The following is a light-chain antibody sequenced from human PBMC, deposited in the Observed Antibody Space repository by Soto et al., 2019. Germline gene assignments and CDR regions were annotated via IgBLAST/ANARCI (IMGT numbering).Light chain of an antibody. CDR2: ASS. V-gene: IGKV1-12*01. CDR1: QDILSW. J-gene: IGKJ3*01. CDR3: QQPNSFPIT. Sequence: DIQMTQSPSSVSASVGDRVTITCRASQDILSWLAWYQQKPGEAPRLLIYASSNLQSGVPSRFSGSGSGTDFTLTISSLQPEDSATYYCQQPNSFPITFGPGNRLDIK.